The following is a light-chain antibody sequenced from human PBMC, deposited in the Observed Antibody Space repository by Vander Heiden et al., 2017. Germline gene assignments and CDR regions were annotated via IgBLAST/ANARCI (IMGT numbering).Light chain of an antibody. CDR3: QQQSNWPLT. V-gene: IGKV3-11*01. Sequence: EILLTQSPATLSLSPGERATLSCRASQSVSSFLAWYQQRPGQAPRLLIYESSNRATGIPARFSGSGSGTDFTLTINSLAPEDFAVYYCQQQSNWPLTFGGGTKVEI. J-gene: IGKJ4*01. CDR2: ESS. CDR1: QSVSSF.